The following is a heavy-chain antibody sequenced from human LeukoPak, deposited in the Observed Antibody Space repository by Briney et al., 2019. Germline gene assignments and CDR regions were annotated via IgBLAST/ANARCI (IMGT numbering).Heavy chain of an antibody. J-gene: IGHJ4*02. V-gene: IGHV4-59*08. CDR3: ARHDRNGGRYYDFDY. CDR1: GGFISSYY. Sequence: PSETLPLTCTVSGGFISSYYWSWVRQPPGKGLEWIGHIYYTGSTNYNPSLKSRVTISVDTSKNQFSLKLSSLTAADTAVYYCARHDRNGGRYYDFDYWGQGTLVTVSS. D-gene: IGHD1-26*01. CDR2: IYYTGST.